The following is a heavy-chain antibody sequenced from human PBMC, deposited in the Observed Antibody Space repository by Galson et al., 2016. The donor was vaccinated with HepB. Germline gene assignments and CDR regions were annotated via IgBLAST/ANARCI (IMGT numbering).Heavy chain of an antibody. Sequence: ETLSLTCTVSGGSISSSSYYWGWIRQPPGKGLEWIGSIYYSGSTYYNPSFKSRVTISVDTSKNQFSLELSSVTAADTAVYYCARHSGYSSSWYFFEALDYWGQGPLVTASS. J-gene: IGHJ4*02. CDR2: IYYSGST. CDR1: GGSISSSSYY. CDR3: ARHSGYSSSWYFFEALDY. D-gene: IGHD6-13*01. V-gene: IGHV4-39*01.